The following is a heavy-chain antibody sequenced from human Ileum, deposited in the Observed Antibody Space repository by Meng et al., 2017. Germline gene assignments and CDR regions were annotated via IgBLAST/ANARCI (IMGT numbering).Heavy chain of an antibody. J-gene: IGHJ4*02. CDR2: IYLAGSP. CDR3: VRHGGKYFDS. CDR1: GGSISSSFY. V-gene: IGHV4-4*02. Sequence: QLPLRGWCPGLVGASGTLSLPCTVSGGSISSSFYWSWVRQSPGKGLEWIGQIYLAGSPNYNPSLESRVTISVDKSKNQFSLRLTSVTAADTAIFYCVRHGGKYFDSWGQGTLVTVSS. D-gene: IGHD2-15*01.